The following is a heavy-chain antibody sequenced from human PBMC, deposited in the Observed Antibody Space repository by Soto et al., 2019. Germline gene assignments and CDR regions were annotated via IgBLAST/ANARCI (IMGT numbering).Heavy chain of an antibody. V-gene: IGHV4-34*01. CDR1: GGSFSGYY. D-gene: IGHD3-3*01. J-gene: IGHJ5*02. Sequence: SGTLSLTCAVYGGSFSGYYWSWIRQPPGKGLEWIGEINHSGSTNYNPSLKSRVTISVDTSKNQFSLKLSSVTAADTAVYYCARGLAYYDFWSGAHKNWFDPWGQGTLVTVSS. CDR2: INHSGST. CDR3: ARGLAYYDFWSGAHKNWFDP.